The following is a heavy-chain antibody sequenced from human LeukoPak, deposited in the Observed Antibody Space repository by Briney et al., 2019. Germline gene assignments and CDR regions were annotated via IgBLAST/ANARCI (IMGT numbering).Heavy chain of an antibody. CDR1: GGSISSGGYY. Sequence: PSQTPSLTCTVSGGSISSGGYYWSWIRQHPGKGLEWIGYIYYSGSTYYNPSLKSRVTISVDTSKNQFSLKLSSVTAADTAVYYCARASWSYSSSWYISLPLAGYFQHWGQGTLVTVSS. CDR3: ARASWSYSSSWYISLPLAGYFQH. V-gene: IGHV4-31*03. D-gene: IGHD6-13*01. J-gene: IGHJ1*01. CDR2: IYYSGST.